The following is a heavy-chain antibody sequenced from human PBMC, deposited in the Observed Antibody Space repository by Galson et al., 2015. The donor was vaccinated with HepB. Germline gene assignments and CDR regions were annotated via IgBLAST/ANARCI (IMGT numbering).Heavy chain of an antibody. CDR1: GDSVSSHSTA. D-gene: IGHD6-13*01. Sequence: CAISGDSVSSHSTAWNWIRQSPSRGLEWLGKTFYRSKWYHESAVSVRSRITFYPDTSKNQLSLQLKSVTPEDTAVYYCTRGILASGNDHWGQGTLSPSPQ. CDR3: TRGILASGNDH. CDR2: TFYRSKWYH. V-gene: IGHV6-1*01. J-gene: IGHJ5*02.